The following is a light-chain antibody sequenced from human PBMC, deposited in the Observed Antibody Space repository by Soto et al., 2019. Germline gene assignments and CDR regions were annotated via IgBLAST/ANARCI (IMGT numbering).Light chain of an antibody. V-gene: IGLV2-14*03. CDR2: DVS. CDR3: GSYTTSSNYV. J-gene: IGLJ1*01. CDR1: ISDVGSYNY. Sequence: QSVLTQPASVSGSPGQSITISCTGTISDVGSYNYVSWYQQYPGKAPKLMIYDVSTRPSGVSDRSSGSKSGNTASLTISGLRAEDEADYYCGSYTTSSNYVFGTGTKV.